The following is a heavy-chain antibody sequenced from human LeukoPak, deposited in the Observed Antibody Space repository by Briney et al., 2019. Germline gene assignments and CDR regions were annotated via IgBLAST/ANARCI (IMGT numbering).Heavy chain of an antibody. D-gene: IGHD3-10*01. CDR1: GYTFTGYY. CDR3: ARSTRGSEFDY. J-gene: IGHJ4*02. V-gene: IGHV1-18*04. CDR2: ISAYNGNT. Sequence: GASVKVSCKASGYTFTGYYMHWVRQAPGQGLEWMGWISAYNGNTNYAQKLQGRVTMTTDTSTSTAYMELRSLRSDDTAVYYCARSTRGSEFDYWGQGTLVTVSS.